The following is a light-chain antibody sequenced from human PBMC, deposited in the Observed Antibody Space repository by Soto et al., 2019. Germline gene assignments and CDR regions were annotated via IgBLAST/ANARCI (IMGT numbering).Light chain of an antibody. J-gene: IGLJ1*01. CDR2: EVS. Sequence: ALTQPPSASGSPGQSVTISCTGSSSDVGGYNFVSWYQQHPGKAPKLLIYEVSERPSGVPDRFSGSKSGNTASLTVSGLQADDEADYYCSSYAGSNNLYVFGTGTKVTVL. V-gene: IGLV2-8*01. CDR1: SSDVGGYNF. CDR3: SSYAGSNNLYV.